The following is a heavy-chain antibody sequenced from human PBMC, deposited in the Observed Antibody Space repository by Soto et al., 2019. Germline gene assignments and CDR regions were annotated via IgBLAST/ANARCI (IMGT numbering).Heavy chain of an antibody. D-gene: IGHD2-15*01. Sequence: QVQLQESGPGLVKPSGTLSLTCAVSSGSISSSNWWSWVRQPPGKGLEWIGEIYHSGSTNYNPSPKSRVTISVDKSKNQFSLKLSSVTAADTAVYYCASPPAGYCSGGSCRGAFDIWGQGTMVTVSS. CDR3: ASPPAGYCSGGSCRGAFDI. CDR2: IYHSGST. V-gene: IGHV4-4*02. J-gene: IGHJ3*02. CDR1: SGSISSSNW.